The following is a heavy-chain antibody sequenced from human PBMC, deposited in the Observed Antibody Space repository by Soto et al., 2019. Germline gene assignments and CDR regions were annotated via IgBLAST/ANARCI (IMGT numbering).Heavy chain of an antibody. CDR2: ISGSGGST. CDR3: TGDCGGGRCYWY. Sequence: EVQLLESGGGLVQPGGSLRLSCAASGFTFSSFAMRWVRQAPGKGLEWVSAISGSGGSTYYADSVKGRFTISRDNSKNTLSLQMNSLRAEDTAVYYCTGDCGGGRCYWYLGQGTLVTVSS. D-gene: IGHD2-15*01. CDR1: GFTFSSFA. J-gene: IGHJ4*02. V-gene: IGHV3-23*01.